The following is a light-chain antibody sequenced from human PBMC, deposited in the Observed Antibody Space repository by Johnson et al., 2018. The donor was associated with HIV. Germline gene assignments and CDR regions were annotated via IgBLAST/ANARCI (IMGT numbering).Light chain of an antibody. CDR1: SSNIGNNY. V-gene: IGLV1-51*01. CDR3: GTWDSSLSAGGYV. CDR2: DNN. Sequence: QSVLTQPPSVSAAPGQMVTISCSGSSSNIGNNYVSWYQQLPGTAPKLLIYDNNKRPSGITDRFSGSKSGTSATLGITGLQTGDEADYYCGTWDSSLSAGGYVFGTGTKVTVL. J-gene: IGLJ1*01.